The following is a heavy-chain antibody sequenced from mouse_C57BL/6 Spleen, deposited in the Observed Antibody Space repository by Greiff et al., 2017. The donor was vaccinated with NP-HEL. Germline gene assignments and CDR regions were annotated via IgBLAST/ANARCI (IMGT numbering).Heavy chain of an antibody. CDR1: GFSLTSYG. CDR3: AKNVPITTVGAMDY. J-gene: IGHJ4*01. CDR2: IWRGGST. D-gene: IGHD1-1*01. Sequence: VKLVESGPGLVQPSQSLSITCTVSGFSLTSYGVHWVRQSPGKGLEWLGVIWRGGSTDYNAAFMSRLSITKDNSKSQVFFKMNSLQADDTAIYYCAKNVPITTVGAMDYWGQGTSVTVSS. V-gene: IGHV2-5*01.